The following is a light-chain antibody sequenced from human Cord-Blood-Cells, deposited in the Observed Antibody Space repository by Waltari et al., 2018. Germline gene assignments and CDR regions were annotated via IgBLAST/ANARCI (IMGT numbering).Light chain of an antibody. Sequence: SASVGDRVTITCWASQGISNYLAWYQQKPGKVPKLLIYAASTLQSGVPSRFSGSGSGTDFTLTISSLQPEDVATYYCQKYNSAPRTFGQGTKVEIK. CDR2: AAS. J-gene: IGKJ1*01. CDR3: QKYNSAPRT. V-gene: IGKV1-27*01. CDR1: QGISNY.